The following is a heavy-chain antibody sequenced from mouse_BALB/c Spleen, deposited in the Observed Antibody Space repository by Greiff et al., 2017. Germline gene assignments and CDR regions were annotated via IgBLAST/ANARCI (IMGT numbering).Heavy chain of an antibody. CDR2: ILPGSGST. J-gene: IGHJ4*01. Sequence: QVQLQQSGAELMKPGASVKISCKATGYTFSSYCIEWVKQRPGHGLEWIGEILPGSGSTNYNEKFKGKATFTADTSSNTAYMQLSSLTSEDSAVYYCARSYYGNYVGAMDYWGQGTSVTVSS. CDR1: GYTFSSYC. CDR3: ARSYYGNYVGAMDY. V-gene: IGHV1-9*01. D-gene: IGHD2-1*01.